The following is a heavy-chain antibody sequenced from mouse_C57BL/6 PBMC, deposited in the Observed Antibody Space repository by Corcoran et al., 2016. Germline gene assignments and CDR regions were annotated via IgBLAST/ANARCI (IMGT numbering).Heavy chain of an antibody. Sequence: EVQLQQSGPELVKPGASVKISCKASGYTFTDYYMHWVKQSHGKSLEWIGDINPNNGGTSYNQKFKGKATLTVDKSSSTAYMELRSLTSEDSAVYYCARRDYGSSPDYWGQGTTLTVSS. D-gene: IGHD1-1*01. J-gene: IGHJ2*01. CDR2: INPNNGGT. V-gene: IGHV1-26*01. CDR3: ARRDYGSSPDY. CDR1: GYTFTDYY.